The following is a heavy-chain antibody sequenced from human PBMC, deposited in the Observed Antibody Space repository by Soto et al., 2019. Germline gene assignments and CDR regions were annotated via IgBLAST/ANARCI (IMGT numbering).Heavy chain of an antibody. D-gene: IGHD2-15*01. CDR1: GGSISSYY. J-gene: IGHJ5*02. Sequence: SETLSLTCTVSGGSISSYYWSWIRQPPGKGLEWIGYIYYSGSTNYNPSLKSRVTISVDTSKNQFSLKLSSVTAADTAVYYCARSVVVAATRAYNWFDPWGQGTLVTVSS. CDR3: ARSVVVAATRAYNWFDP. CDR2: IYYSGST. V-gene: IGHV4-59*08.